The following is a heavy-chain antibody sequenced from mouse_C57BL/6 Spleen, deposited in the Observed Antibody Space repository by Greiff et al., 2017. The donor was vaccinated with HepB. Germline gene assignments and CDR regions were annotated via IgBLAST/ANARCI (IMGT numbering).Heavy chain of an antibody. CDR3: ARRGDYDYFDY. J-gene: IGHJ2*01. CDR1: GYTFTDYY. V-gene: IGHV1-76*01. Sequence: QVQLQQPGTELVKPGASVKLSCKASGYTFTDYYINWVKQRPGQGLEWIARIYPGSGNTYYNEKFKGKATLTAEKSSSTAYMQLSSLTSEDSAVYFCARRGDYDYFDYWGQGTTLTVSS. D-gene: IGHD2-4*01. CDR2: IYPGSGNT.